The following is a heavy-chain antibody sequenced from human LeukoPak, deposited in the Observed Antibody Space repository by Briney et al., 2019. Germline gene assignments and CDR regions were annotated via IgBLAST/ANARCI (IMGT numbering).Heavy chain of an antibody. Sequence: ASVKVSCKASGYTLTVYYMHWVRQAPGQGLEWMGWINPATGAPNYAQKFQGRVTMTSDTSISTVYMELTSLRSDDTAVYYCARVSVYGDYLYWGQGTLVTVSS. CDR2: INPATGAP. V-gene: IGHV1-2*02. D-gene: IGHD4-17*01. CDR3: ARVSVYGDYLY. CDR1: GYTLTVYY. J-gene: IGHJ4*02.